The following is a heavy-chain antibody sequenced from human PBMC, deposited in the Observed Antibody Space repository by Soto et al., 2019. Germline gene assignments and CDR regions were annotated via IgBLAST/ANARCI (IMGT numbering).Heavy chain of an antibody. Sequence: EVQLVESGGGLVQPGGSLRLSCAASGFTFSSYEMNWVRQAPGKGLEWVSYISSSGSTIYYADSVKGRFTISRDNAKNSLYLQMNSLRAEDTAVYYCARDTIRSSYSSGFYYYYYGMDVWGQGTTVTVSS. CDR3: ARDTIRSSYSSGFYYYYYGMDV. CDR1: GFTFSSYE. J-gene: IGHJ6*02. CDR2: ISSSGSTI. D-gene: IGHD6-19*01. V-gene: IGHV3-48*03.